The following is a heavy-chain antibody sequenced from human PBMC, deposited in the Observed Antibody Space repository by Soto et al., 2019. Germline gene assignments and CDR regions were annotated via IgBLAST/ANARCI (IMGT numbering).Heavy chain of an antibody. CDR2: IYYSGST. Sequence: SETLSLTCTVSGGSISRYYWNWIRQPPGKGLEWIGYIYYSGSTNYNPSLKSRVTISVDTSKNQFSLKLSSVTAADTAVYYCARDPGSGSYYGWFDPWGHGILVT. J-gene: IGHJ5*02. D-gene: IGHD3-10*01. CDR1: GGSISRYY. V-gene: IGHV4-59*01. CDR3: ARDPGSGSYYGWFDP.